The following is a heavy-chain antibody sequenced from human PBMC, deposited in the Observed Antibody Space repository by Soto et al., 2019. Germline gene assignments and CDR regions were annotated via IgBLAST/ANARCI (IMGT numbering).Heavy chain of an antibody. J-gene: IGHJ4*02. CDR2: IVPIFATA. D-gene: IGHD6-19*01. CDR1: GGTFSSYE. CDR3: AQEAAPHSTDWQY. V-gene: IGHV1-69*12. Sequence: QVQLVQSGAEVKKPGSSVKVSCKASGGTFSSYEINWVRQVPGQGLEWMGGIVPIFATANYAPKFQGRVTLTADESTSTANMELHSLTSDDTAVYYCAQEAAPHSTDWQYWGQGTLVTVSS.